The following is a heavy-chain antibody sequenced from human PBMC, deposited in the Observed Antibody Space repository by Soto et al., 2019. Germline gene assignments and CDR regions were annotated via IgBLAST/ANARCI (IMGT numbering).Heavy chain of an antibody. CDR1: GGSISSGDYY. Sequence: PSETLSLTCTVSGGSISSGDYYWSCIRQPPGKGLEWIGYIYYSGSTNYNPSLKSRVTISVDTSKNQFSLKLSSVTAADTAVYYCAREGIAVAGFDYWGQGTLVTVSS. D-gene: IGHD6-19*01. CDR3: AREGIAVAGFDY. CDR2: IYYSGST. J-gene: IGHJ4*02. V-gene: IGHV4-61*08.